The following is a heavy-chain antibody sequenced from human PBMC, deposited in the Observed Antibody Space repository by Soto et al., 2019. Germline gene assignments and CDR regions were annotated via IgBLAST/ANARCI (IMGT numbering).Heavy chain of an antibody. D-gene: IGHD3-10*01. V-gene: IGHV3-7*01. CDR1: GFTFSSYW. J-gene: IGHJ6*03. Sequence: GGSLRLSCAASGFTFSSYWMSWVRQAPGKGLEWVANIKQDGSEKYYVDSVKGRFTISRDNAKNSLYLQMNSLRAEDTAVYYCARAHLTTMVRGPILGEYYMDVWGKGTTVTVSS. CDR2: IKQDGSEK. CDR3: ARAHLTTMVRGPILGEYYMDV.